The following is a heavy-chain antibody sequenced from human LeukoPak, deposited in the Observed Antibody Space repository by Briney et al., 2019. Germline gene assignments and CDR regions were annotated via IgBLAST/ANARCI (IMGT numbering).Heavy chain of an antibody. Sequence: GGSLRLSCAASGFTFSSYWMSWVRPAPGKGLEWVANIKQGGSEKYYVDSVKGRFTISRDNAKNSLYLQMNSLRAEGTAVYYCARGRIAAAGTVDYWGQGTLVTVSS. J-gene: IGHJ4*02. CDR3: ARGRIAAAGTVDY. V-gene: IGHV3-7*01. D-gene: IGHD6-13*01. CDR1: GFTFSSYW. CDR2: IKQGGSEK.